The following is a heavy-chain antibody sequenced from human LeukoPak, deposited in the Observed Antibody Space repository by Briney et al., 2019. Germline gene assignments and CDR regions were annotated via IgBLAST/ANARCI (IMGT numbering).Heavy chain of an antibody. CDR1: GGSFSGYY. D-gene: IGHD3-10*01. CDR2: INHSGST. V-gene: IGHV4-34*01. J-gene: IGHJ4*02. Sequence: PSETLSLTCAVYGGSFSGYYWSWIRQPPGKGLEWIGEINHSGSTNYNPSLKSRVTISVDTSKNQFSLKLSSVTAADTAVYYCARRYYYGSGSYPRHWGQGTLVTVSS. CDR3: ARRYYYGSGSYPRH.